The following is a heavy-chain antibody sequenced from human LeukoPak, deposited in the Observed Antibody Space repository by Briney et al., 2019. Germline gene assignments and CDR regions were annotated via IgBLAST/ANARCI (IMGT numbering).Heavy chain of an antibody. D-gene: IGHD1-26*01. Sequence: SVRVSCKASGGTFSSYAISWVRQAPGQGLEWMGRIIPILGIANDAQKFQGRVTITADKSTSTAYLELSSLRSEDTAVYYCAREPGGSYSSYYYYGMDVWGQGTTVTVSS. CDR1: GGTFSSYA. V-gene: IGHV1-69*04. CDR3: AREPGGSYSSYYYYGMDV. J-gene: IGHJ6*02. CDR2: IIPILGIA.